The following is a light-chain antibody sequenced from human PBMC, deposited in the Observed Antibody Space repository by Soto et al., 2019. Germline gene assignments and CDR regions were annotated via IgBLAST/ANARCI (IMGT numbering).Light chain of an antibody. CDR1: QTISSW. V-gene: IGKV1-5*03. CDR3: LQDYNYPYT. CDR2: KAS. J-gene: IGKJ2*01. Sequence: DIKMTQSPSTLSGSVGDRVTITCRASQTISSWLAWYQQKPGKAPKLLIYKASTLKSGVPSRFSGSGSGTEFTLTISSLQPDDFATYYCLQDYNYPYTFGQGTKLEI.